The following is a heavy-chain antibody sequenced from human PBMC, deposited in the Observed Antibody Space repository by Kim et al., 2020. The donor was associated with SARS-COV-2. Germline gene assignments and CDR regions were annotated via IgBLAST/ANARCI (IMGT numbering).Heavy chain of an antibody. Sequence: YNPSLKSRVTISVDTSKNQFSLKLSSVTAADTAVYYCASTDIAAAGPFDYWGQGTLVTVSS. D-gene: IGHD6-13*01. V-gene: IGHV4-59*01. CDR3: ASTDIAAAGPFDY. J-gene: IGHJ4*02.